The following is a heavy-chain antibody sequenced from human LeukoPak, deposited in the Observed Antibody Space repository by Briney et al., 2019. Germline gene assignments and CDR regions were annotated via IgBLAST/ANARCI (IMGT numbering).Heavy chain of an antibody. CDR3: ARGGPIVVVPAAMGDFDY. CDR2: INHSGST. D-gene: IGHD2-2*01. J-gene: IGHJ4*02. CDR1: GGSFSGYY. V-gene: IGHV4-34*01. Sequence: SETLSLPCAVYGGSFSGYYWSWIRQPPGKGLEWIGEINHSGSTNYNPSLKSRVTISVDTSKNQFSLKLSSVTAADTAVYYCARGGPIVVVPAAMGDFDYWGQGTLVTVSS.